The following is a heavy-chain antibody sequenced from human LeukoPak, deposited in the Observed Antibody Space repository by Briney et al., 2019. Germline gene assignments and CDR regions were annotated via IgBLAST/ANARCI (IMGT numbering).Heavy chain of an antibody. Sequence: ASVKVSCKASGGTFSSYAISWVRQAPGQGLEWMGRIIPIFGTANYAQKFQGRVTITTDVSTSTAYMELSSLRSEDTAVYYCARAIAYCGGDCYSRRDYYYYYMDVWGKGTTVTVSS. CDR3: ARAIAYCGGDCYSRRDYYYYYMDV. D-gene: IGHD2-21*02. J-gene: IGHJ6*03. CDR2: IIPIFGTA. CDR1: GGTFSSYA. V-gene: IGHV1-69*05.